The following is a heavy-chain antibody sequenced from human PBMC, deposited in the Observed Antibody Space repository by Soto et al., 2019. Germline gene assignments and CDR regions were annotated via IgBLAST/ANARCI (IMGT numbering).Heavy chain of an antibody. J-gene: IGHJ4*02. V-gene: IGHV1-46*03. Sequence: ASVKVSCKASGYTFTSYYMHWVRQAPGQGLEWTGIINPSGGSTSYAQKFQGRVTMTRDTSTSTVYMELSSLRSEDTAVYYCARGWDVVVPAAIKYFDYWGQGTLVTVSS. CDR1: GYTFTSYY. CDR2: INPSGGST. CDR3: ARGWDVVVPAAIKYFDY. D-gene: IGHD2-2*01.